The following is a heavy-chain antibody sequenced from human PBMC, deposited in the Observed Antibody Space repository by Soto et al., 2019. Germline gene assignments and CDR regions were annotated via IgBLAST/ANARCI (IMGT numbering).Heavy chain of an antibody. CDR2: INPSGGST. J-gene: IGHJ5*02. CDR3: AQSRYTITSAVFDP. D-gene: IGHD6-13*01. Sequence: QVQLVQSGAEVKKPGASVKVSCKAPGYTFSSYYMHWVRQAPGQGLEWMGIINPSGGSTSYAQKFQGRVSLTRDTSTSTVYMELNSLRSEDTAVYYCAQSRYTITSAVFDPWGQGTLVIVSS. CDR1: GYTFSSYY. V-gene: IGHV1-46*01.